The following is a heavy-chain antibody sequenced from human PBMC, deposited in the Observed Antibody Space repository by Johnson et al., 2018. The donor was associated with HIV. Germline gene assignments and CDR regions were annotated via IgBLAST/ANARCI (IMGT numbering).Heavy chain of an antibody. CDR1: GFTFSNYD. D-gene: IGHD1-1*01. CDR3: AVLCSGCADAFDM. Sequence: MLLVESGGGLIQPGGSLRLSCAASGFTFSNYDMYWVRQPTGKGLEWVSGLGTAGDTYYAGSLKGRFTISREDAKNSLYLQMNSLRAGDTAVYYCAVLCSGCADAFDMWGQGTMVTVS. V-gene: IGHV3-13*01. J-gene: IGHJ3*02. CDR2: LGTAGDT.